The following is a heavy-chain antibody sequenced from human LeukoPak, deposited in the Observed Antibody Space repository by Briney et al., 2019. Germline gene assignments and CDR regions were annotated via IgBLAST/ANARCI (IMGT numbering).Heavy chain of an antibody. CDR3: ARAIYGNWFDP. V-gene: IGHV1-18*01. Sequence: ASVKVSCKASGYTFTSYAMNWVRQAPGQGLEWMGWISAYNGNTNYAQKLQGRVTMTTDTSTSTAYMELRSLRSDDTAVYYCARAIYGNWFDPWGQGTLVTVSS. J-gene: IGHJ5*02. CDR2: ISAYNGNT. D-gene: IGHD4-17*01. CDR1: GYTFTSYA.